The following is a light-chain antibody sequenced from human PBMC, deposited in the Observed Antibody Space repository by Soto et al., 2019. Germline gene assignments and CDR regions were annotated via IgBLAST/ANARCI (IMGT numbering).Light chain of an antibody. Sequence: DIQMTQSPSTLSASVGDRVTITCRASQSISSWLAWYQQKPGKAPKLLIYDASSLESGVPSRFSGSGSVTEFTLTISRLQPDDFATYYCQQYNSYSLTFGGGTKVEIK. CDR3: QQYNSYSLT. CDR2: DAS. J-gene: IGKJ4*01. CDR1: QSISSW. V-gene: IGKV1-5*01.